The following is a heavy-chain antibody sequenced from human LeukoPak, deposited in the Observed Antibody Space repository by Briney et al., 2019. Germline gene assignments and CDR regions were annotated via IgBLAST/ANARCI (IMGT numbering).Heavy chain of an antibody. J-gene: IGHJ4*02. CDR2: IYYSGST. CDR1: GGSISSSSYY. D-gene: IGHD6-13*01. CDR3: ARQKMAAVGTGHDY. Sequence: PSETLSLTCTVSGGSISSSSYYWGWIRQPPGKGLEWIGSIYYSGSTYYNPSLKSRVTISVDTSKNQFSLKLSSVTASDTAVYHCARQKMAAVGTGHDYWGQGTLVTVSS. V-gene: IGHV4-39*01.